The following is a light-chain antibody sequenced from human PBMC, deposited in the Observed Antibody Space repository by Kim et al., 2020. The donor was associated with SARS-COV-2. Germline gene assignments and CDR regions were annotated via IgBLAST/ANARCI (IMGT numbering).Light chain of an antibody. V-gene: IGKV3-15*01. CDR2: VAS. CDR1: QSVGNR. CDR3: QHYDNWPPYT. J-gene: IGKJ2*01. Sequence: EIVMTQSPGTLSVSPGERATLSCRASQSVGNRVAWVQQKRGQAPRLLIYVASTTAADVPPRCSGSVSETEFTLTITSHQSEDFAVYFCQHYDNWPPYTFGQGTKLEI.